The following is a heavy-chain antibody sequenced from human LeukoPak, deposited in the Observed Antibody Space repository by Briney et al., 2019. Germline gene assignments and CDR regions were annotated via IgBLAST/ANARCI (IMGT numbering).Heavy chain of an antibody. CDR1: GFTFDDYA. J-gene: IGHJ4*02. CDR2: ISWNSGSI. D-gene: IGHD3-10*01. CDR3: ARNSPPYFFGSGSL. V-gene: IGHV3-9*01. Sequence: AGGSLRLSCAASGFTFDDYAMHWVRQAPGKGLEWVSGISWNSGSIGYADSVKGRFTISRDNSKNTLYLQMNSLRAEDTALYYCARNSPPYFFGSGSLWGQGTLVTVSS.